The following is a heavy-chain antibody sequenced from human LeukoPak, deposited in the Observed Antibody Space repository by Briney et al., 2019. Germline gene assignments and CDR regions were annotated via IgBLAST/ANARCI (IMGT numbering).Heavy chain of an antibody. V-gene: IGHV3-7*01. CDR3: ATDRGWRTSGYYLYYFEY. CDR2: IKNDGSEI. CDR1: GFTFSTYT. Sequence: GGSLRLSCVASGFTFSTYTMNWIRQAPGKGLEWVASIKNDGSEIYYVDSVRGRYTISRDNTKNSLYLQMSSLRAEDTAVYYCATDRGWRTSGYYLYYFEYWGQGTLVTFSS. D-gene: IGHD3-3*01. J-gene: IGHJ4*02.